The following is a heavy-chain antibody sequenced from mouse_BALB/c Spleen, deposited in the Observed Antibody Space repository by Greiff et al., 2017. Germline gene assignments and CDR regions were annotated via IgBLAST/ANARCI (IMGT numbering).Heavy chain of an antibody. V-gene: IGHV6-6*02. CDR3: TFYGYVAY. CDR2: IRLKSNNYAT. D-gene: IGHD1-2*01. Sequence: EVKVEESGGGLVQPGGSMKLSCVASGFTFSNYWMNWVRQSPEKGLEWVAEIRLKSNNYATHYAESVKGRFTISRDDSKSSVYLQMNNLRAEDTGIYYFTFYGYVAYWGQGTLVTVSA. J-gene: IGHJ3*01. CDR1: GFTFSNYW.